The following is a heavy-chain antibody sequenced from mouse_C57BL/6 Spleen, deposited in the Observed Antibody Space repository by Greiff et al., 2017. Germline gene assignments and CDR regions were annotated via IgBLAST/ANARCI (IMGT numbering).Heavy chain of an antibody. V-gene: IGHV1-64*01. CDR1: GYTFTSYW. Sequence: QVPLQQPGAELVKPGASVKLSCKASGYTFTSYWMHWVKQRPGQGLEWIGMIHPNSGSTNYNEKVKSKATLTVDKSSSTAYMQLSSLTSEDSAVYYCAKWLPLYAMGYWGQGTSVTVSS. CDR3: AKWLPLYAMGY. J-gene: IGHJ4*01. CDR2: IHPNSGST. D-gene: IGHD2-2*01.